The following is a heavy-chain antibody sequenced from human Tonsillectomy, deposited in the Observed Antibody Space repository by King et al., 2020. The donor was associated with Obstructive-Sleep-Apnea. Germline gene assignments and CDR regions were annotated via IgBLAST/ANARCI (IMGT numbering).Heavy chain of an antibody. CDR2: IYYSGNT. CDR3: ARDPYSSTWYPY. J-gene: IGHJ4*02. V-gene: IGHV4-39*06. Sequence: RVQLQESGPGLVKPSETLSLTCTVSGASISAFYWSWIRQPPGKGLEWIGSIYYSGNTYYSPSLKSRVTISVDTSKNQFSLKLSSVTAADTAVYYCARDPYSSTWYPYWGQGTLVTVSS. D-gene: IGHD6-13*01. CDR1: GASISAFY.